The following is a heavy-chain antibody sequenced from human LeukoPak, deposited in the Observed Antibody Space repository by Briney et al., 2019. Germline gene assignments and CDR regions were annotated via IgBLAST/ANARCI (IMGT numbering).Heavy chain of an antibody. V-gene: IGHV4-59*08. CDR1: GGSISSYY. CDR2: IYYSGST. CDR3: ARQVSAYYYGMDV. Sequence: PSETLSLTCTVSGGSISSYYWSWIRQPPGKGLEWIGYIYYSGSTNYNPSLKGRVTISVDTSKNQFSLELTSVTAADTAVYYCARQVSAYYYGMDVWGQGTTVTVSS. J-gene: IGHJ6*02.